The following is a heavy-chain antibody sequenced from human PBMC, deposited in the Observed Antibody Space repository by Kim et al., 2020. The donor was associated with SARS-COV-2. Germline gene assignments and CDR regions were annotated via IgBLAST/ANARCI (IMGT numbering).Heavy chain of an antibody. CDR2: IWYDGSNK. CDR3: ARDWSLLSMVQGDLLLPMDV. CDR1: GFIFSNYG. J-gene: IGHJ6*03. V-gene: IGHV3-33*01. D-gene: IGHD3-10*01. Sequence: GGSLRLSCVASGFIFSNYGMHWVRQAPGKGLEWVAVIWYDGSNKYYGDSVKGRFTISRDNSKNTLYLQMNSLRAEDTAVYYCARDWSLLSMVQGDLLLPMDVWGKGTTVTVSS.